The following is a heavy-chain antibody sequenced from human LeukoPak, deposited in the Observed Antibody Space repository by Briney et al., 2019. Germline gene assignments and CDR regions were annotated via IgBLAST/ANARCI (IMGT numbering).Heavy chain of an antibody. V-gene: IGHV3-30*19. Sequence: GGSLRLSCAASGFRFNSYGMSWVRQAPGKGLEWVAVISYDGSNKYYADSVKGRFTISRDNSKNTLYLQMNSLRAEDTAVYYCARARNSAAPFDYWGQGTLVTVSS. J-gene: IGHJ4*02. CDR1: GFRFNSYG. D-gene: IGHD1-14*01. CDR3: ARARNSAAPFDY. CDR2: ISYDGSNK.